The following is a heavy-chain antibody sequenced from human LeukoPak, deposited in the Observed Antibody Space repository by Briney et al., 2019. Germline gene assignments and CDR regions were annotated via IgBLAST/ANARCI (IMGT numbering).Heavy chain of an antibody. Sequence: SETLSLTCTVSGGSISRGSYCWSWIRQPAGKGLEWIGHIHTSGNINYNPSLKSRVTISVVTSKNHFSLKLSSVTAADTAVYYCARVGGITMIVVLITDAFDIWGQGTMVTVSS. D-gene: IGHD3-22*01. J-gene: IGHJ3*02. CDR2: IHTSGNI. CDR3: ARVGGITMIVVLITDAFDI. V-gene: IGHV4-61*09. CDR1: GGSISRGSYC.